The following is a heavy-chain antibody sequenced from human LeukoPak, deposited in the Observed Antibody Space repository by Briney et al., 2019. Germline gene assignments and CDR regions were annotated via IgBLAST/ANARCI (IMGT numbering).Heavy chain of an antibody. CDR1: GGSFSGYY. J-gene: IGHJ5*02. CDR2: INHSGST. CDR3: ARRSSRRYYDILTGPNWFDP. Sequence: SETLSLTCAVYGGSFSGYYWSWIRQPPGKGLEWLGEINHSGSTNYNPSLKSRVTISVDTSKNQFSLKLSSVTAADTAVYYCARRSSRRYYDILTGPNWFDPWGQGTLVTVSS. V-gene: IGHV4-34*01. D-gene: IGHD3-9*01.